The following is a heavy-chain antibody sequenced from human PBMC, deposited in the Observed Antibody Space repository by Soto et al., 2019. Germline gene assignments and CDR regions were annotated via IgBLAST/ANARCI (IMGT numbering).Heavy chain of an antibody. CDR2: ISGSGGST. D-gene: IGHD3-22*01. CDR3: AKDDTMIPLTFDY. J-gene: IGHJ4*02. Sequence: GGSLRLSCAASGFTFSSYAMSWVRQAPGKGLEWVSAISGSGGSTYYADSVKGRFTISRDNSKNTLYLQMNSLRAEDTAVYYFAKDDTMIPLTFDYWGQGTLVTVSS. CDR1: GFTFSSYA. V-gene: IGHV3-23*01.